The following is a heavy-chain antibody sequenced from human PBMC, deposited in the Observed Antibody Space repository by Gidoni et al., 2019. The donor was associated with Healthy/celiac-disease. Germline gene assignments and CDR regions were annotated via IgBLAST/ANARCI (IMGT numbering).Heavy chain of an antibody. J-gene: IGHJ5*02. CDR3: ARGKREYQLPGPGWFDP. CDR2: IYYSGST. Sequence: QVQLQESGPGLVKPSQTLSLTCPVSGGSISSGGYYWSWIRQHPGKGLEWIGYIYYSGSTYYNPSLKSRVTISVDTSKNQFSLKLSSVTAADTAVYYCARGKREYQLPGPGWFDPWGQGTLVTVSS. CDR1: GGSISSGGYY. V-gene: IGHV4-31*03. D-gene: IGHD2-2*01.